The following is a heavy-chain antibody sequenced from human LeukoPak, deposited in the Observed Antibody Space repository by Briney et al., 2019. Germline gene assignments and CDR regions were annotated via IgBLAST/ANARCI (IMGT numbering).Heavy chain of an antibody. D-gene: IGHD3-3*01. CDR2: ISGTTSTI. Sequence: PGGSLRLSCAASGFTFSSYNMNWVRQAPGKGLEWVSYISGTTSTIYYADSVKGRFTISRDNAKNSLYLQMNSLRAEDTAVYYCAKDGGPAPPWLDPWGQGTLVTVSS. V-gene: IGHV3-48*04. J-gene: IGHJ5*02. CDR3: AKDGGPAPPWLDP. CDR1: GFTFSSYN.